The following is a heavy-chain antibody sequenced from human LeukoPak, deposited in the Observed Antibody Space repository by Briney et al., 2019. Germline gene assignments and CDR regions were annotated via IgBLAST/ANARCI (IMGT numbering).Heavy chain of an antibody. CDR2: IYYSGST. V-gene: IGHV4-59*01. D-gene: IGHD2-2*01. CDR3: ARDMGGYCSSTSCQRYHAFDI. CDR1: GGSISSYY. Sequence: ASETLSLTCTVSGGSISSYYWSWIRQPPGKGLEWIGYIYYSGSTNYNPSLKSRVTISVDTSKNQFSLKLSSVTAADTAVYYCARDMGGYCSSTSCQRYHAFDIWGQGTMVTVSS. J-gene: IGHJ3*02.